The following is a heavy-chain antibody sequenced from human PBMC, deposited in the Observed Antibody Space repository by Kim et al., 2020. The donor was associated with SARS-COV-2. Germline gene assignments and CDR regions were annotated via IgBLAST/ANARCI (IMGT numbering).Heavy chain of an antibody. J-gene: IGHJ4*02. D-gene: IGHD6-13*01. CDR3: ARTGYSSNSLDY. V-gene: IGHV3-7*01. CDR2: INQDGSEK. Sequence: GGSLRLSCAASGFTFSRYWMNWVRQTPGKGLEWVANINQDGSEKQYVDSVKGRFTISRDNAKDSLYLQMNSLRIEDTAMYYCARTGYSSNSLDYWGQGSLVTVSS. CDR1: GFTFSRYW.